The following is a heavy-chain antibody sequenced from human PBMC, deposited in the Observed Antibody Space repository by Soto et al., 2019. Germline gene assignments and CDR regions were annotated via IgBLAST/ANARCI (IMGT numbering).Heavy chain of an antibody. D-gene: IGHD3-3*01. J-gene: IGHJ6*02. CDR2: ISGSGGST. V-gene: IGHV3-23*01. CDR3: AKVGDFWSSSHPFYYGMDV. CDR1: GFTFSSYA. Sequence: GGSLSLSCAASGFTFSSYAMSWVRQAPGKGLEWVSAISGSGGSTYYADSVKGRFTISRDNSKNTLYLQMNSLRAEDTAVYYCAKVGDFWSSSHPFYYGMDVWGQGTTVTVSS.